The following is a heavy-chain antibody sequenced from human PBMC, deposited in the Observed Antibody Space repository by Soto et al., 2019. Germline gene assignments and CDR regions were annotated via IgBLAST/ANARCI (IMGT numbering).Heavy chain of an antibody. J-gene: IGHJ5*02. Sequence: SVKVSCKAPGGTFSSYAISWVRQAPGQGLEWMGGIIPIFGTANYAQKFQGRVTITADKSTSTAYMELSSLRSEDTAVYYCARVVPYYDFWSGPPLFDPWGQGTLVTVSS. CDR2: IIPIFGTA. CDR3: ARVVPYYDFWSGPPLFDP. V-gene: IGHV1-69*06. D-gene: IGHD3-3*01. CDR1: GGTFSSYA.